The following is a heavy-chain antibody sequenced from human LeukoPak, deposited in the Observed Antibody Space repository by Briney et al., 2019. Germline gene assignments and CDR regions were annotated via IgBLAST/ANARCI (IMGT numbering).Heavy chain of an antibody. J-gene: IGHJ6*03. V-gene: IGHV4-4*07. D-gene: IGHD3-10*01. CDR2: IYSRGST. CDR1: GGSISSYY. CDR3: ARGGRVVRGLILIYYYYMHV. Sequence: KPSEALSLTCTVSGGSISSYYGSWVRQPAGKGREWIGRIYSRGSTKYNPSLKRRVTISVDKSKNKFSLKRRCVTAADTAVYYCARGGRVVRGLILIYYYYMHVWGKGTTVTISS.